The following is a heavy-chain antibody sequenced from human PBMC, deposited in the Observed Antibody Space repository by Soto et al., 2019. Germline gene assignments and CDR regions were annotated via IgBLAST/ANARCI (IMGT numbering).Heavy chain of an antibody. CDR1: GFTFSSYG. CDR2: ISYDGSNK. V-gene: IGHV3-30*18. D-gene: IGHD5-18*01. CDR3: AKDRGDAWPHTAMVDY. Sequence: QVQLVESGGGVVQPGRSLRPSCAASGFTFSSYGMHWVRQAPGKGLEWVAVISYDGSNKYYADSVKGRFTISRDNSKNTLYLQMNSLRAEDTAVYYCAKDRGDAWPHTAMVDYWGQGTLVTVSS. J-gene: IGHJ4*02.